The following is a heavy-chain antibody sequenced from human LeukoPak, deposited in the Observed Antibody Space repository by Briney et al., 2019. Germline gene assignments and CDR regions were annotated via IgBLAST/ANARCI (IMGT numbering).Heavy chain of an antibody. CDR1: GYAFTSNY. V-gene: IGHV1-46*01. CDR3: ARSQTGYYDSSGYLGGYDY. CDR2: ISPSGGST. J-gene: IGHJ4*02. D-gene: IGHD3-22*01. Sequence: ASVKVSCKAFGYAFTSNYMHWVRQAPGQGPEWMGVISPSGGSTTYAQKFQGRVTLTRDMSTSTDYLELSSLRSEDTAVYYCARSQTGYYDSSGYLGGYDYWGQGTLVTVSS.